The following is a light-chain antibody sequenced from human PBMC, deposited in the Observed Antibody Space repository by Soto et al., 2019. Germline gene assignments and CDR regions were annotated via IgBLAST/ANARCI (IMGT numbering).Light chain of an antibody. CDR1: QGVGSN. Sequence: EIVMTQSPATLSVSPGERATLSCRASQGVGSNLAWYQQKPGQAPRLLISGASINAIGTPARFSGCGSGTEFTLTISSLQSEDFAVYYCQQYNNWPPWTFGQGTKVEI. V-gene: IGKV3-15*01. CDR2: GAS. CDR3: QQYNNWPPWT. J-gene: IGKJ1*01.